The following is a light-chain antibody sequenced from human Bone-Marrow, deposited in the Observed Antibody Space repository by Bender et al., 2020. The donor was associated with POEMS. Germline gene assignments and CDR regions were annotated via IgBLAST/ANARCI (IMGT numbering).Light chain of an antibody. Sequence: SYDLTQPPSVSVSPGQTASITCSGDKVGDKYVCWYQQKPGQSPLVVIYQDNKRPSGIPERFSGSSSANTATLTISGTQALDEADYYCQVWDSSAGGLFGGGTKLTVL. CDR1: KVGDKY. V-gene: IGLV3-1*01. CDR3: QVWDSSAGGL. J-gene: IGLJ2*01. CDR2: QDN.